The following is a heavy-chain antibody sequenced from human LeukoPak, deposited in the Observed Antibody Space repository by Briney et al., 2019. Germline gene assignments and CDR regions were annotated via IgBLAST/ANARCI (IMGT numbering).Heavy chain of an antibody. CDR3: ARNGAAGTPNRFFNWFDP. J-gene: IGHJ5*02. V-gene: IGHV5-51*01. Sequence: GESLKISCKGSGYSFTTYWIGWVRQMPGKGLEWMGLIYPGNSDTRYSPSFQGQVTFSADKSIDTAYLQWNSLQASDTAIYYCARNGAAGTPNRFFNWFDPWGRGTLVTVSS. CDR2: IYPGNSDT. D-gene: IGHD6-13*01. CDR1: GYSFTTYW.